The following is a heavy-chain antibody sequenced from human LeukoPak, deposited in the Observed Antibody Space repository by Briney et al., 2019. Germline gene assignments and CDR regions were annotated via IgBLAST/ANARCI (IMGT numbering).Heavy chain of an antibody. Sequence: GGSLRLSCAASGFTFSSYAMHWVRQAPGKGLEYVSAISSNGGSTYYANSVKGRFTISRDNSKNTLYLQMGSLRAEDMAVYYCARLGPRYYDSSGYPDYWGQGTLVTVSS. J-gene: IGHJ4*02. D-gene: IGHD3-22*01. CDR1: GFTFSSYA. CDR3: ARLGPRYYDSSGYPDY. CDR2: ISSNGGST. V-gene: IGHV3-64*01.